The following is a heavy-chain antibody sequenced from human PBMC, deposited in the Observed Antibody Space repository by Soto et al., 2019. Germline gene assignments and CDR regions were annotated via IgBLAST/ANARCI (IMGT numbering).Heavy chain of an antibody. CDR2: IYHSGST. J-gene: IGHJ4*02. D-gene: IGHD5-18*01. CDR3: ARGRVRVGYHLDY. CDR1: GGSISSSNW. Sequence: QVQLQESGPGLVKPSGTLSLTCAVSGGSISSSNWWSWVSQPPGTGLAWIGEIYHSGSTNYNPSHKSRVTISVDKSKNQFSLKLSSVTAADTAVYYCARGRVRVGYHLDYWGQGTLVTVSS. V-gene: IGHV4-4*02.